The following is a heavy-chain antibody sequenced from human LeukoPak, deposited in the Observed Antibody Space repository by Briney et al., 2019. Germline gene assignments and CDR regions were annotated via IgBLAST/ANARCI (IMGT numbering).Heavy chain of an antibody. J-gene: IGHJ3*02. Sequence: ASVKVSCKASGYTFTSYYMHWVRQAPGQGLEWMGIINPSGGSTSYAQKFQGRVTMTRDTSTSTVYMELSSLRSEDTAVYYCARDQEYYDFWSGYPPRLGAFDIWGQGTMVTVSS. CDR1: GYTFTSYY. V-gene: IGHV1-46*01. CDR3: ARDQEYYDFWSGYPPRLGAFDI. D-gene: IGHD3-3*01. CDR2: INPSGGST.